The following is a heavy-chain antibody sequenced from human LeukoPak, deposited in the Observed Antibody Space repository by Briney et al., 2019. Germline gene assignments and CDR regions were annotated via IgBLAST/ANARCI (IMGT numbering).Heavy chain of an antibody. CDR2: ISAYTGDT. V-gene: IGHV1-18*01. J-gene: IGHJ5*02. CDR3: ARDPRVGCYNFNWFDP. Sequence: ASVKVSCKASGYTFTTYGISWVRQAPGQGLEWMGWISAYTGDTNYAQKLQGRVTMTTDTSTSTAYMELRSLRSDDTALYFCARDPRVGCYNFNWFDPWGQGTLVTVSS. CDR1: GYTFTTYG. D-gene: IGHD1-1*01.